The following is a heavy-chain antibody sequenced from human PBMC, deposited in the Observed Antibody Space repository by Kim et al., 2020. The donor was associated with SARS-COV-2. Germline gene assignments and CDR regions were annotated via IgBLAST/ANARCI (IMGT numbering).Heavy chain of an antibody. J-gene: IGHJ4*02. CDR2: IKQDGSEK. CDR1: GFTFSDYW. CDR3: ARDPAAGSGRGNRY. D-gene: IGHD3-10*01. Sequence: GGSLRLSCAASGFTFSDYWMTWVRQAPGKGLEWVANIKQDGSEKFHVDSVKGRFTISRDNANDSVYLQMNSLRVEDTAIYYYARDPAAGSGRGNRYWGQGTLAT. V-gene: IGHV3-7*01.